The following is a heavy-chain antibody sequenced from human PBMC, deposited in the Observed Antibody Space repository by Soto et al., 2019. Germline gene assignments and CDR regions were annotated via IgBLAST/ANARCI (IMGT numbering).Heavy chain of an antibody. J-gene: IGHJ5*02. D-gene: IGHD3-10*01. Sequence: SETLSLTCAVSCYSISSGYYWGWIRQPPGKGLEWIGSIYHSGSTYYNPSLKSRVTISVDTSKNQFSLKLSSVTAADTAVYYCARDDYYGSGSYYNGRLNWFDPWGQGTLVTVSS. CDR3: ARDDYYGSGSYYNGRLNWFDP. V-gene: IGHV4-38-2*02. CDR2: IYHSGST. CDR1: CYSISSGYY.